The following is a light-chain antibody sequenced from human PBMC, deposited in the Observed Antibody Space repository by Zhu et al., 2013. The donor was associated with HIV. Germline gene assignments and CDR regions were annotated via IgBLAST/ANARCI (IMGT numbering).Light chain of an antibody. J-gene: IGKJ1*01. Sequence: EIVLTQSPGTLSLSPGERATLSCRASQSVSSSYLAWYQQKPGQAPRLLIYAASSRATGIPDRFSGSGSGTDFTLTISSLQSEDFAVYYCQQYNNWPRTFGQGTKVEIK. CDR1: QSVSSSY. V-gene: IGKV3-20*01. CDR2: AAS. CDR3: QQYNNWPRT.